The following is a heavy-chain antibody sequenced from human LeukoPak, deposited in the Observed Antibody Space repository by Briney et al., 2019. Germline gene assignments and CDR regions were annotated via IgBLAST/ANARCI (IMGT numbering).Heavy chain of an antibody. CDR3: ARAYYDILTGYHFDI. CDR1: GGSISSGGYS. Sequence: SQTLSLTCAVSGGSISSGGYSWRWLRQPPGKGLEWLGYIYHSGSTYYNPSLKSRVPISVDRSKNQFSLKLSSVTAADTAVYYCARAYYDILTGYHFDIWGQGTMVTVSS. CDR2: IYHSGST. J-gene: IGHJ3*02. V-gene: IGHV4-30-2*01. D-gene: IGHD3-9*01.